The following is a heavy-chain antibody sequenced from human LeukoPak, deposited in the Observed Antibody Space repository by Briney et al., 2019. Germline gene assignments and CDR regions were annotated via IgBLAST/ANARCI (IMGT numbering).Heavy chain of an antibody. V-gene: IGHV5-51*01. CDR3: ARISIPSCYYYYGMDV. Sequence: GESLKISCKGSGYSFTSYWIGWVRQMPGKGLEWMGIIYPGDSDTRYSPSFQGQVTISADKSISTAYLQWSSLKASDTAMYYCARISIPSCYYYYGMDVWGQGTTVTVSS. CDR2: IYPGDSDT. J-gene: IGHJ6*02. D-gene: IGHD1-26*01. CDR1: GYSFTSYW.